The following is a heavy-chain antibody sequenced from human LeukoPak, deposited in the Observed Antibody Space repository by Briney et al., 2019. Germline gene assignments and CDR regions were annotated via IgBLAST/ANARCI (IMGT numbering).Heavy chain of an antibody. J-gene: IGHJ5*02. CDR1: GGSISSYY. V-gene: IGHV4-59*08. CDR3: ARRPRAGWFAP. CDR2: MYYSAST. Sequence: SETRSLTCAVIGGSISSYYWSWIRQPPGKGLEGIGYMYYSASTYYNPSLKSRVTISVDPSKHHFSLKLTSVTAADTAVYYCARRPRAGWFAPWGQGTLVTVSS.